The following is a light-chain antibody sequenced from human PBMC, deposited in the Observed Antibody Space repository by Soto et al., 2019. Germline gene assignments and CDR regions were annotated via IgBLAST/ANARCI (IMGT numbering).Light chain of an antibody. CDR2: GVS. Sequence: EIVLTQSPGTLSLSPGERATLSCRASQSISSSYLAWYQQKPGQAPRLLIYGVSSRATGIPDRFSGSGYGTDFTLTISGLEPEDCAVYYCQQFGSSPRITFGGGTKVEIK. CDR1: QSISSSY. CDR3: QQFGSSPRIT. V-gene: IGKV3-20*01. J-gene: IGKJ4*01.